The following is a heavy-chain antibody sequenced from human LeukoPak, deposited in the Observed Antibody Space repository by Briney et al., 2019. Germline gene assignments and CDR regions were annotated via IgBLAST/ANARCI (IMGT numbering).Heavy chain of an antibody. D-gene: IGHD3-16*02. V-gene: IGHV4-34*01. CDR1: GGSFSGYY. J-gene: IGHJ2*01. CDR3: AGSDTIGYTPREWGYWYFDL. Sequence: PSETLSLTCAVYGGSFSGYYWSWIRQPPGKGLEWIGEINHSGSTNYNPSLKSRVTISVDTSKNQFSLKLSSVTAADTAVYYCAGSDTIGYTPREWGYWYFDLWGRGTLVTVSS. CDR2: INHSGST.